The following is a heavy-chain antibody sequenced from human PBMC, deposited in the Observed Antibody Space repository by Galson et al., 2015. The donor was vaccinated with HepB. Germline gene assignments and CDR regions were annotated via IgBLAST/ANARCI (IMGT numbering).Heavy chain of an antibody. Sequence: CTVSGGSIRSSSYYWGWIRQPPGKGLEWIGTFYYRESPYYDPSLKSRVTISEDSSKNQFSLKLTFVTAADTAVYYCARHILDTSAFFDYWGQGTLVAVSS. D-gene: IGHD3-10*01. J-gene: IGHJ4*02. V-gene: IGHV4-39*01. CDR2: FYYRESP. CDR1: GGSIRSSSYY. CDR3: ARHILDTSAFFDY.